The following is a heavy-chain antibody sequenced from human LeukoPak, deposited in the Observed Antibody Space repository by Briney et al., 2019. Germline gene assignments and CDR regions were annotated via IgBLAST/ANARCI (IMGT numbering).Heavy chain of an antibody. V-gene: IGHV3-21*01. J-gene: IGHJ4*02. D-gene: IGHD4-23*01. CDR3: ARGGVSVGGNFDY. CDR1: GFTFSSYG. Sequence: GGSLRLSCAASGFTFSSYGMHWVRQAPGKGLEWVSSISRSSSYIYYADSMKGRFTISRDNANNSLFLQMNSLRAEDTAVYYCARGGVSVGGNFDYWGQGTLVTVSS. CDR2: ISRSSSYI.